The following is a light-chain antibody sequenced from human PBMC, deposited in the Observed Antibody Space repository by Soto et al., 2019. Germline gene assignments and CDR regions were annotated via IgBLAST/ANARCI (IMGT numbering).Light chain of an antibody. V-gene: IGLV1-40*01. Sequence: QSVLTQPPSVSGAPGQGVTISCTGSGSNIGAGYDVHWYQQLPGTAPKLLISGDTNRPSGVPDRFSASKSGTSASLAITGLQAEDEADYYCQSYDSILDGFWVFGGGTKLTVL. CDR2: GDT. CDR3: QSYDSILDGFWV. CDR1: GSNIGAGYD. J-gene: IGLJ3*02.